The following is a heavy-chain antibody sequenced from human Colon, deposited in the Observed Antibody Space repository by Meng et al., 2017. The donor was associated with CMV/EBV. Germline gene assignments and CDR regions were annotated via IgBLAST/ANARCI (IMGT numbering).Heavy chain of an antibody. J-gene: IGHJ4*02. CDR3: ARDGRGSSSGVDDY. CDR2: ISSSGNTI. D-gene: IGHD6-6*01. V-gene: IGHV3-48*03. Sequence: GGSLRLSCAASGFTFSSYEMNWVRQAPGKGLEWLSYISSSGNTIYYADSVKGRFTISRDNAKNSLYLQMNSLRAEDTAVYYCARDGRGSSSGVDDYWGQGTLVTVSS. CDR1: GFTFSSYE.